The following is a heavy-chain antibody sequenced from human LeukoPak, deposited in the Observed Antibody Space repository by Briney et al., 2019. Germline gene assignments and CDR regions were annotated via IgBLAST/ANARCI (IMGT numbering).Heavy chain of an antibody. CDR1: GFTFSSYS. J-gene: IGHJ5*02. CDR3: ARGSYYDRNWFDP. Sequence: SGGSLRLSCAASGFTFSSYSMNWVRQAPGKGLEWVSSISSSSSYIYYADSVKGRFTISRDNAKNSLYLQMNCLRAEDTAVYYCARGSYYDRNWFDPWGQGTLVTVSS. CDR2: ISSSSSYI. D-gene: IGHD3-10*02. V-gene: IGHV3-21*01.